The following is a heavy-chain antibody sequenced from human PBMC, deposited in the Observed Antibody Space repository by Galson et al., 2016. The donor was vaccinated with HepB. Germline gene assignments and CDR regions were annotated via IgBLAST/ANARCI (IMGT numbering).Heavy chain of an antibody. CDR2: ISHTSEYT. CDR3: VRVSLWSYGLDV. CDR1: GFRFSDFY. J-gene: IGHJ6*02. D-gene: IGHD2-8*02. V-gene: IGHV3-11*06. Sequence: SLRLSCAASGFRFSDFYMSWIRQAPGKGPEWVSYISHTSEYTSYVDSVKGRFTISRDNAKNSLHLQMNSLTVEDTAVYYCVRVSLWSYGLDVWGQGTTVSVS.